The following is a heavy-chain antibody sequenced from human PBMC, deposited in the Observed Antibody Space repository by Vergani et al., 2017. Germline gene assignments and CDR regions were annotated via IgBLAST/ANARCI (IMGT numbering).Heavy chain of an antibody. CDR1: GFTFSSYA. V-gene: IGHV3-23*01. Sequence: EVQLLESGGGLVQPGGSLRLSCAASGFTFSSYAMSWVRQAPGKGLVWVSAISGSGGSTYYADSVKGRFTISRDNSKNTLYLQMNSLRAEDTAVYYCAKDPLSPSHRDGYNWALFDYWGQGTLVTVSS. D-gene: IGHD5-24*01. J-gene: IGHJ4*02. CDR2: ISGSGGST. CDR3: AKDPLSPSHRDGYNWALFDY.